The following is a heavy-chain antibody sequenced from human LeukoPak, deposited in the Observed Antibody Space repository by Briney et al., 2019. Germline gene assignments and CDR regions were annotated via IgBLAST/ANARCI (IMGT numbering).Heavy chain of an antibody. CDR2: ISAYNGNT. CDR3: ARKRSYYDSSGFDY. Sequence: ASVKVSCKASGYTFTSYGISWVRQAPGQGLEWMGWISAYNGNTNYAQKLQGRVTMTTDTSTSTAYMELRSPRSDDTAVHYCARKRSYYDSSGFDYWGQGTLVTVSS. D-gene: IGHD3-22*01. J-gene: IGHJ4*02. V-gene: IGHV1-18*01. CDR1: GYTFTSYG.